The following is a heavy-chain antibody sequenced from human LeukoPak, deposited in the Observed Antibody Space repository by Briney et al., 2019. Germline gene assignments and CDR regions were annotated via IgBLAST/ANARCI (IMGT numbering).Heavy chain of an antibody. CDR3: ASYRRTTVTSPFDY. J-gene: IGHJ4*02. V-gene: IGHV1-8*01. D-gene: IGHD4-17*01. CDR2: MNPNSGNT. Sequence: ASVKVSCKASGYTFTSYDINWVRQATGQGLEWMGWMNPNSGNTGYAQKFQGRVTMTRNTSISTAYMELSSLRSEDTAVYYCASYRRTTVTSPFDYWGQGTLVTVSS. CDR1: GYTFTSYD.